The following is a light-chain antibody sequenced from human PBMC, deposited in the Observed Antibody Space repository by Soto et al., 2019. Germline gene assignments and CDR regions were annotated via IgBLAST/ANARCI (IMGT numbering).Light chain of an antibody. CDR2: KAS. CDR1: QTISSW. V-gene: IGKV1-5*03. Sequence: DIQMTQSPSTLSGSVGDRVTITCRASQTISSWLAWYQQKPGKAPKLLIYKASTLKSGVPSRFSGSGSGTEFTLTISSLQPDDFATYYCQQSYITPPITFGQGTRLEI. J-gene: IGKJ5*01. CDR3: QQSYITPPIT.